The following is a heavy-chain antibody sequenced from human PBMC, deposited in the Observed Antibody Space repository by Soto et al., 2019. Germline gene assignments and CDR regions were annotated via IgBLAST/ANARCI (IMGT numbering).Heavy chain of an antibody. D-gene: IGHD5-12*01. CDR2: LYSGGKT. CDR3: ARDEMAPFDAFDI. CDR1: GFTFRNYG. V-gene: IGHV3-66*01. Sequence: GGSLRLSCAASGFTFRNYGMSWVRQAPGKGLEWVSVLYSGGKTRYADSVKDRFTISRDTSKNTLYLQMNSLRAEDTAVYYCARDEMAPFDAFDIWGQGAMVTVSS. J-gene: IGHJ3*02.